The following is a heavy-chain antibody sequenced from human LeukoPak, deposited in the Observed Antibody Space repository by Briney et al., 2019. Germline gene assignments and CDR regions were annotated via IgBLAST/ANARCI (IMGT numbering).Heavy chain of an antibody. J-gene: IGHJ4*02. Sequence: GGSLRLSCAASGFTFNYYAMTWVRQAPGKGLEWVSGIGGSGISTYYAESVKGRFTISRDNSKNSLYLQLHSLRAEDTAVYYCARDRFGHTDQRPLAFDSWGQGTLVTVSS. CDR2: IGGSGIST. CDR1: GFTFNYYA. V-gene: IGHV3-23*01. CDR3: ARDRFGHTDQRPLAFDS. D-gene: IGHD3-10*01.